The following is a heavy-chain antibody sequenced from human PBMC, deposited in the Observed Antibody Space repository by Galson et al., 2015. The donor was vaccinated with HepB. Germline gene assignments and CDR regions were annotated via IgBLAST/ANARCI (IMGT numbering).Heavy chain of an antibody. CDR2: IKPDGSEK. J-gene: IGHJ4*02. V-gene: IGHV3-7*03. CDR3: AGGYFWFGEGLSDY. Sequence: SLRLSCAASGFSFSTYWMNWVRQAPGKGLEWVANIKPDGSEKYYVDSVKGRFSISRDNTQKSLYLQMNSLRAEDTAVYYCAGGYFWFGEGLSDYWGQGTLVTVSS. CDR1: GFSFSTYW. D-gene: IGHD3-10*01.